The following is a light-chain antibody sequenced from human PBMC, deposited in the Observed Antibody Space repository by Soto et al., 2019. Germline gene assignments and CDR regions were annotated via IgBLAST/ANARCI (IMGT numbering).Light chain of an antibody. CDR1: SGHSSYA. V-gene: IGLV4-69*01. J-gene: IGLJ3*02. Sequence: QSVLTQSPSASASLGASVKLTCTLSSGHSSYAIAWHQKQPGKGPRYLMDLNNDGSHTKGDGIPDRFSGSSSGADRYLIISSLQSEDEADYYCQTWGAGIHWVFGGGTKLTVL. CDR3: QTWGAGIHWV. CDR2: LNNDGSH.